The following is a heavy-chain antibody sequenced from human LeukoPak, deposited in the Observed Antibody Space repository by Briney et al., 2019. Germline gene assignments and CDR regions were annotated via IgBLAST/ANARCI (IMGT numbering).Heavy chain of an antibody. Sequence: APVKVSCKASGYTFTGYYMHWVRQAPGQGLEWMGWINPNSGGTNYAQKFQGRVTMTRDTSISTAYMELSRLRSDDTAVYYCARGYSGEEDWFDPWGQGTLVTVSS. V-gene: IGHV1-2*02. CDR2: INPNSGGT. CDR3: ARGYSGEEDWFDP. D-gene: IGHD5-12*01. CDR1: GYTFTGYY. J-gene: IGHJ5*02.